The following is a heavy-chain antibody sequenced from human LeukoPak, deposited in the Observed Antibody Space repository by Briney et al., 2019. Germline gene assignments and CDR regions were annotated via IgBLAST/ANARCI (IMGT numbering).Heavy chain of an antibody. J-gene: IGHJ5*02. D-gene: IGHD6-13*01. Sequence: SETLSLTCTVSGGSISSSNYYWTWIRQPPGKGLEWIGTIYYSGNNYHNPSLKSRVTISVDTPKKQCSLKRSSVTAAYSAVYYCARQASSSWFARFDPWGQGTLVTVSS. V-gene: IGHV4-39*01. CDR3: ARQASSSWFARFDP. CDR1: GGSISSSNYY. CDR2: IYYSGNN.